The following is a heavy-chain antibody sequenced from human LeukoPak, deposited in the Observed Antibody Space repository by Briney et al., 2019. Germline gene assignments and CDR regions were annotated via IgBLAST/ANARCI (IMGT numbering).Heavy chain of an antibody. CDR3: AREMRPATTTLVAN. CDR1: VYIFTGYY. D-gene: IGHD1-1*01. Sequence: ASVKVSCKASVYIFTGYYIHWVRQAPGQGLEWMGFINPNSGNTNYAQKFQGRVTMTSDTSISTAYMELSSLTSDDTAVYYCAREMRPATTTLVANWGQGTLVPVSS. CDR2: INPNSGNT. V-gene: IGHV1-2*02. J-gene: IGHJ4*02.